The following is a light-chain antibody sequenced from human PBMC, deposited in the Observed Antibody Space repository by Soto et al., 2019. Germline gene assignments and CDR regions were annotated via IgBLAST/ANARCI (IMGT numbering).Light chain of an antibody. CDR2: GAS. Sequence: VLTQSPGTLSLSAGERATLSCRASQSVVYSYLTWYQQKPGQAPRLLIYGASKRASGTPDRFSGSGSGTDFSLTIRRLEPEDFAIYYYQQFGNSTYTFGRGTTLEIK. CDR3: QQFGNSTYT. V-gene: IGKV3-20*01. CDR1: QSVVYSY. J-gene: IGKJ2*01.